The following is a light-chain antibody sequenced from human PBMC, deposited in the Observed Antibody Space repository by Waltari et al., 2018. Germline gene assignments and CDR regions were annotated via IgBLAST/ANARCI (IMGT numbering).Light chain of an antibody. CDR1: QSVLYSSNNKNY. V-gene: IGKV4-1*01. CDR2: WAS. J-gene: IGKJ5*01. Sequence: DIMMTQSPDSLAVSLGERATINCKSSQSVLYSSNNKNYLAWYQQKPGQPPKLLIYWASTRESGVPSRFTGSGSGTDFTLTISSLQAEDVAVYYCQQYYSGPFTFGQGTRLEIK. CDR3: QQYYSGPFT.